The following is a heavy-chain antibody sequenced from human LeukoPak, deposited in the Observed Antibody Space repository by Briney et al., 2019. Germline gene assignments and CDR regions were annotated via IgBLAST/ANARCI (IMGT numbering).Heavy chain of an antibody. Sequence: SVKVSCKASGDAFTGYDMHWGGQAPGQRRGWRGWFNPSSDGTNYAQKFQGSVTMTRDTSIGNTYMELRKLSSDDTAVYYCASGSPLKQWQLLRGWGHGTMLTVSS. D-gene: IGHD1-26*01. CDR1: GDAFTGYD. CDR3: ASGSPLKQWQLLRG. V-gene: IGHV1-2*02. CDR2: FNPSSDGT. J-gene: IGHJ4*01.